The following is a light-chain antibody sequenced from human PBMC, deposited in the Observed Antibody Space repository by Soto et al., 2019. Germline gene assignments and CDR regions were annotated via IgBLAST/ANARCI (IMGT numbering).Light chain of an antibody. V-gene: IGLV2-11*01. CDR3: CSYAGSPRDV. J-gene: IGLJ1*01. Sequence: SVLTQPRSVSGAPGQSVTISCPGTSSDVGGYNYVSWYQQHPGKAPKVMIYDVSERPSGVPDRFSGSKSGNTASLTISGLQAEDEADYYCCSYAGSPRDVFGTGTKLTVL. CDR2: DVS. CDR1: SSDVGGYNY.